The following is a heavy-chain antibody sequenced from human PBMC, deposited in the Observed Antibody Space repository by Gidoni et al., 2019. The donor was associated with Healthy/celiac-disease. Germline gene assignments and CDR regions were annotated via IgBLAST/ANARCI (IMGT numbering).Heavy chain of an antibody. Sequence: QVQLQESGPGLLKPSQTLSLTCTVSGGSISSGGYYWSWIRQHPGKGLEWIGYIYYSGSTYYNPSLKSRVTISVDTSKNQFSLKLSSVTAADTAVYYCARDGSGDNWFDPWGQGTLVTVSS. D-gene: IGHD3-3*01. CDR2: IYYSGST. V-gene: IGHV4-31*03. J-gene: IGHJ5*02. CDR1: GGSISSGGYY. CDR3: ARDGSGDNWFDP.